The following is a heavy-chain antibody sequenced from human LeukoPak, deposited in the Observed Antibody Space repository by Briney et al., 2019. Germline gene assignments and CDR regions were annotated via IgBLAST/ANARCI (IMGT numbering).Heavy chain of an antibody. J-gene: IGHJ4*02. V-gene: IGHV1-8*01. CDR2: MNPNSGNT. Sequence: ASVKVSCKASGYTFTSYDINWVRQATGQGLEWMGWMNPNSGNTGYAQKFQGRVTMTRNTSISTAYMGLSSLRSEDTAVYYCARDRGYFYDQLDYWGQGTLVTVSS. CDR3: ARDRGYFYDQLDY. D-gene: IGHD5-18*01. CDR1: GYTFTSYD.